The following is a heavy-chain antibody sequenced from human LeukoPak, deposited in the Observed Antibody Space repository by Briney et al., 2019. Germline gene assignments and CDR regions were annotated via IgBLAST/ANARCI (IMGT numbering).Heavy chain of an antibody. J-gene: IGHJ4*02. CDR1: GFTVSSNY. CDR3: AKRLCDGGSCYGPPDY. D-gene: IGHD2-15*01. V-gene: IGHV3-53*01. Sequence: GGSLRLSCAASGFTVSSNYMSWVRQAPGKGLEWVSVIYSGGSTYYADSVKGRFTISRDNSKNTLYLQMNSLRAEDTAVYYCAKRLCDGGSCYGPPDYWGQGTLVTVSS. CDR2: IYSGGST.